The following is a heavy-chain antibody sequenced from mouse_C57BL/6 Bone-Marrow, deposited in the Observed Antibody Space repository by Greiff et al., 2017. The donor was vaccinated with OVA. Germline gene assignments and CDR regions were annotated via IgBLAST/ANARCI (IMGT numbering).Heavy chain of an antibody. CDR1: GYTFTDYY. D-gene: IGHD1-1*01. V-gene: IGHV1-19*01. CDR2: INPYNGGT. Sequence: VQLQQSGPVLVKPGASVKMSCKASGYTFTDYYMNWVKQSHGKSLEWIGVINPYNGGTSYNQKFKGKATLTVDKSSSTAYMELNSLTSEDSAVYYCARCYYGSSYYWGQGTTLTVSS. CDR3: ARCYYGSSYY. J-gene: IGHJ2*01.